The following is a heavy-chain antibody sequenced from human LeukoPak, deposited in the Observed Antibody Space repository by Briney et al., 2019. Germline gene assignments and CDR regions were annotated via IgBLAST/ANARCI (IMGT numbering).Heavy chain of an antibody. J-gene: IGHJ6*02. CDR3: ARDVVSVTDPYYYYGMDV. D-gene: IGHD4-17*01. V-gene: IGHV4-31*03. Sequence: SQTLSLTCTVSGGSISSGGYYWSWIRQPPGKGLEWIGYIYYSGSTYYNPSLKSRVTISVDTSKNQFSLKLSSVTAADTAVYYCARDVVSVTDPYYYYGMDVWGQGTTVTVSS. CDR1: GGSISSGGYY. CDR2: IYYSGST.